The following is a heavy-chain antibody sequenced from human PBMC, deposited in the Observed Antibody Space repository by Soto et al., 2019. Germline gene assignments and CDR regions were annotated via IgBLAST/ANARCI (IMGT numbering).Heavy chain of an antibody. CDR2: IGGSGGST. V-gene: IGHV3-23*01. J-gene: IGHJ4*02. D-gene: IGHD3-22*01. CDR3: ANLFSSGSTLSVY. CDR1: GFTFSSYA. Sequence: EVQLLESGGGLVEPGRSLRLSCAASGFTFSSYAMSWVRQAPGKGLEWVSAIGGSGGSTYYADSVKGRFTISRDNSKSTLYLQMNSLRAEDTALYYCANLFSSGSTLSVYWGQGTLVTVSS.